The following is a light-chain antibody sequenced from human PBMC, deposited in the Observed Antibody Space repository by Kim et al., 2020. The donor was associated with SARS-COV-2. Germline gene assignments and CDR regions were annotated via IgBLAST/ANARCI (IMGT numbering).Light chain of an antibody. CDR1: QSISDC. J-gene: IGKJ1*01. CDR2: KSS. V-gene: IGKV1-5*03. Sequence: SAPVGDRVSTTCRASQSISDCLAWYQHKPGEAPKLLIYKSSSLESGVPSRFGGSGSGTDFTLTISGLQPDDFATYYCQQYITYRTFGQGTKVDIK. CDR3: QQYITYRT.